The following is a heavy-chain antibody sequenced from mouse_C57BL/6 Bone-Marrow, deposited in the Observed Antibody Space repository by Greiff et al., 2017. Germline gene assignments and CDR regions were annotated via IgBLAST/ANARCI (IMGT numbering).Heavy chain of an antibody. CDR3: AREDYGSDY. V-gene: IGHV3-6*02. Sequence: ESGPGLVKPSQSLSLTCSVTGYSITSGYYWNWIRQFPGNKLEWMGSISYDGSNTYNPSLKNRISITRDTSKNQFFLKLNPVTTEDTATYYCAREDYGSDYWGQGTTLTVSS. D-gene: IGHD1-1*01. J-gene: IGHJ2*01. CDR2: ISYDGSN. CDR1: GYSITSGYY.